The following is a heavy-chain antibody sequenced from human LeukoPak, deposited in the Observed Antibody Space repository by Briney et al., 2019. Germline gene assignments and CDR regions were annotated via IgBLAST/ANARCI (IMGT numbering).Heavy chain of an antibody. J-gene: IGHJ6*03. CDR3: ARANVDTAMVLAYYYYMDV. Sequence: GGSLRLSCAASGFTFSSYWMSWVRQAPGKGLEWVANIKQDGSEKYYVDSVKGRFTISRDNAKNSLYLQMNSLRAEDTAVYYCARANVDTAMVLAYYYYMDVWGKGTTVTVSS. D-gene: IGHD5-18*01. CDR2: IKQDGSEK. CDR1: GFTFSSYW. V-gene: IGHV3-7*01.